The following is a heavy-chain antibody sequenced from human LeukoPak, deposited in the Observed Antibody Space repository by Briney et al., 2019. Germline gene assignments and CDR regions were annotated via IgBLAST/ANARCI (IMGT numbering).Heavy chain of an antibody. Sequence: PSETLSLTCAVFGYSISSGYHWDWIRQPPGKGLQWIGSIIHSGTTYYNPSLKSRVTISVDTSKNQFSPKLSSVTAADTAIYYGARRTGGSFDYWGQGTLVTVSS. CDR1: GYSISSGYH. CDR2: IIHSGTT. J-gene: IGHJ4*02. CDR3: ARRTGGSFDY. V-gene: IGHV4-38-2*01. D-gene: IGHD3-16*01.